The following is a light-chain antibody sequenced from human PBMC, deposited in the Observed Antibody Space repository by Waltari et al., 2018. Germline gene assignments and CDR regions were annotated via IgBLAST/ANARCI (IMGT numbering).Light chain of an antibody. J-gene: IGLJ3*02. CDR2: KAN. V-gene: IGLV8-61*01. Sequence: QTVVTQEPSLSVSPGGQVTLTFASSSGPPPTTSYRPWYQQTPGQAPRTLVYKANARSSGVPDRFSGSILGNTAALTITGAQADDESDYYCALYMGSGIWVFGGGTRLTVL. CDR3: ALYMGSGIWV. CDR1: SGPPPTTSY.